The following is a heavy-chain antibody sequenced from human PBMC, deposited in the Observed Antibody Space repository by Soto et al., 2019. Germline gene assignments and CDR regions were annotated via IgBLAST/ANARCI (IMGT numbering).Heavy chain of an antibody. J-gene: IGHJ5*02. CDR1: GYTFTNYG. Sequence: QLQLVQSGTELKKPGASVKVSCKASGYTFTNYGITWVRQAPGQGLEWMGWINADYGNTNYEQKFQGRVTMTTDTSTNTAYMELRSLRSDDTAVYYCARNSLSNFNWFDPWGQGTLVTVSS. D-gene: IGHD4-4*01. CDR2: INADYGNT. V-gene: IGHV1-18*04. CDR3: ARNSLSNFNWFDP.